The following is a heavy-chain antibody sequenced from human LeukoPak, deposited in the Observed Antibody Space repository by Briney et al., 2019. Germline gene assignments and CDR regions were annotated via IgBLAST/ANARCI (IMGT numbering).Heavy chain of an antibody. CDR1: GGSFSGYY. V-gene: IGHV4-34*01. J-gene: IGHJ6*03. CDR2: INHSGST. Sequence: PSETLSLTCAVYGGSFSGYYWSWIRQPPGKGLEWIGEINHSGSTNYNPSLKSRVTIPVDTSKNQFSLKLSSVTAADTAVYYCARDRERSDYYYYMDVWGKGTTVTVSS. CDR3: ARDRERSDYYYYMDV.